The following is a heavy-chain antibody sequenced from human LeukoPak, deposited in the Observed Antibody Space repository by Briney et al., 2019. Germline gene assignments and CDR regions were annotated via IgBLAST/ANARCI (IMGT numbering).Heavy chain of an antibody. J-gene: IGHJ4*02. CDR2: ISYDGSNK. CDR3: AKDRIQLWLQLDY. CDR1: GFTFSSYG. D-gene: IGHD5-18*01. V-gene: IGHV3-30*18. Sequence: GRSLRLSCAASGFTFSSYGMHWVRQAPGKGLEWVAVISYDGSNKYYADSVKGRFTISRDNSKNTLYLQMNSLRAEDTAVYYCAKDRIQLWLQLDYWGWGTLVTVSS.